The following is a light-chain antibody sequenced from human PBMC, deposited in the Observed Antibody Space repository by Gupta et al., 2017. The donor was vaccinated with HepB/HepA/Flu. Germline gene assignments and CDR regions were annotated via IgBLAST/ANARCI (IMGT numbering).Light chain of an antibody. CDR3: SAWDIILNAGV. Sequence: QAGLTQPPSVSRDLRQTATLTCTGNNNNIGDQGAAWLQQHQGHPPKRLSYRDNNRPSGISERFSTSRSGNIASLTITGLQPEDEADYDCSAWDIILNAGVFGGGTKVT. J-gene: IGLJ3*02. CDR2: RDN. V-gene: IGLV10-54*04. CDR1: NNNIGDQG.